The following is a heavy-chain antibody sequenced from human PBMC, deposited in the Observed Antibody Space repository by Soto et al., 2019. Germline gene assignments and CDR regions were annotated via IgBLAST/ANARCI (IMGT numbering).Heavy chain of an antibody. D-gene: IGHD2-15*01. J-gene: IGHJ6*02. V-gene: IGHV1-18*04. Sequence: ASVKVSCKASGYTFTSYGISWVRQAPGQGLEWMGWISGYNGNTKYAQNFQGRVTMTTDTSTNLAYMELRSLKSDDTAVYYCARLAGGGEAADYYYYAMDVWGQGTTVTVSS. CDR1: GYTFTSYG. CDR3: ARLAGGGEAADYYYYAMDV. CDR2: ISGYNGNT.